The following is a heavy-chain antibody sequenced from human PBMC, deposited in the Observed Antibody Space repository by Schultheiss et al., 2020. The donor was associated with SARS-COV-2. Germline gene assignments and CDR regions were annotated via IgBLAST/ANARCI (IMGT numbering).Heavy chain of an antibody. J-gene: IGHJ6*03. D-gene: IGHD4-17*01. CDR1: GFTFSSYR. V-gene: IGHV3-30-3*01. Sequence: GGSLRLSCAASGFTFSSYRMNWVRQAPGKGLEWVAVISYDGSNKYYADSVKGRFTISRDNSKNTLYLQMNSLRAEDTAVYYCARPPQTVYYYYMDVWGKGTTVTVSS. CDR2: ISYDGSNK. CDR3: ARPPQTVYYYYMDV.